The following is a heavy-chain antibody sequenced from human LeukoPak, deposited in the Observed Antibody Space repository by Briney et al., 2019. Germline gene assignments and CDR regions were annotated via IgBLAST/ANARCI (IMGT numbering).Heavy chain of an antibody. J-gene: IGHJ4*02. CDR3: ARGRYYFDSSGHFY. CDR2: IDYFGST. CDR1: GGSFSGYY. D-gene: IGHD3-22*01. Sequence: SETLSLTCAVDGGSFSGYYWNWSRQPPGTGLEWIGEIDYFGSTTYNPSLKSRVTISVDTSKNQFSLKLTSVTAADTAVYYCARGRYYFDSSGHFYWGQGTLVTVSS. V-gene: IGHV4-34*01.